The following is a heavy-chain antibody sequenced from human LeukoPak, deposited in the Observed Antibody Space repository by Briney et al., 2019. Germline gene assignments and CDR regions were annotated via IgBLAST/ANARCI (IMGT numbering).Heavy chain of an antibody. CDR3: ARGKRLVVVAANFYYYYYMDV. Sequence: PSETLSLTCTVSGGSISSSSYYWGWIRQPPGKGLEWIGSIYYSGSTYYNPSLKSRVTISVDTSKNQFSLKLSSVTAADTAVYYCARGKRLVVVAANFYYYYYMDVWGKGTTVTVSS. CDR2: IYYSGST. V-gene: IGHV4-39*07. D-gene: IGHD2-15*01. CDR1: GGSISSSSYY. J-gene: IGHJ6*03.